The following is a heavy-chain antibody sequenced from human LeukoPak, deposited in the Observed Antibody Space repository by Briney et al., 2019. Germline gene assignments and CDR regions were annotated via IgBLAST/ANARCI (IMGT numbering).Heavy chain of an antibody. D-gene: IGHD6-19*01. CDR3: AKDRPPSGPMAD. CDR1: GFTFSSYS. Sequence: GGSLRLSCVASGFTFSSYSMNWVRQAPGKGLEWVAVIWTDGTTKYYADSVKGRFTISRDDSRNTLYLQMISLRAEDPAVYYCAKDRPPSGPMADWGQGTLVTVSS. CDR2: IWTDGTTK. J-gene: IGHJ4*02. V-gene: IGHV3-33*06.